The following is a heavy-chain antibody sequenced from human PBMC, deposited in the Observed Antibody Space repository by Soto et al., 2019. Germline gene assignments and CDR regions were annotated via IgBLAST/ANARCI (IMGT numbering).Heavy chain of an antibody. Sequence: QVQLAQSGAEVKKPGASVKVSCKASGYTFTTYDISWVRQAPGQGLEWMGWISGYNGNTNYAQKLQGRVTVTTDTSTSTAYMELRSLRDDDTAVYYCASGGSTSSSGFDYWGQGTLVTVSS. CDR2: ISGYNGNT. J-gene: IGHJ4*02. CDR1: GYTFTTYD. D-gene: IGHD6-6*01. CDR3: ASGGSTSSSGFDY. V-gene: IGHV1-18*01.